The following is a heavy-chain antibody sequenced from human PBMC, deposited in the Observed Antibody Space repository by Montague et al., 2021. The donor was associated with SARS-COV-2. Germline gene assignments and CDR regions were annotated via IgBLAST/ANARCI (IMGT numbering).Heavy chain of an antibody. V-gene: IGHV4-31*03. J-gene: IGHJ6*02. D-gene: IGHD3-16*01. CDR2: IDKSRTT. Sequence: TLSLTCTVSGASIAYGGYFWNWIRQHPGKGLEWIGYIDKSRTTKYNPSPKSRVSLSVDTSKNQFSLNLRSATAADTALYYCARGHGGIEVWGQGTTVIVSS. CDR3: ARGHGGIEV. CDR1: GASIAYGGYF.